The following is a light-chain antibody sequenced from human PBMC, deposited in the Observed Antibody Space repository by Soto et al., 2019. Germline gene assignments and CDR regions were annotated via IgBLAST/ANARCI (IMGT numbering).Light chain of an antibody. J-gene: IGKJ4*01. V-gene: IGKV3-15*01. CDR1: RSVSNN. CDR2: DAT. CDR3: QHYDEWPLT. Sequence: IVMTQSPATLSVSPGERATLSCRASRSVSNNVAWYQQKPGQSPRLLIYDATARATGVPARFSGSWSGTEFTLSISSLQSEDFAVYHCQHYDEWPLTFGGGTKVEIK.